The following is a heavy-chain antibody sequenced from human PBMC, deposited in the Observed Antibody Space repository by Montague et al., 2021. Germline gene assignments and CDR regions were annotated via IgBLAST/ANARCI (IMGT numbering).Heavy chain of an antibody. J-gene: IGHJ4*02. Sequence: SETLSFTCTVSGGAISSFYWHWIRHSPGKGLEWIGEIYYNGNTKYDPSLKSRVTMSVDASKNQFSLRLSSVTVADTAVYYCAREWGAFDSWGQGTLVTVSS. CDR3: AREWGAFDS. D-gene: IGHD3-16*01. V-gene: IGHV4-59*01. CDR1: GGAISSFY. CDR2: IYYNGNT.